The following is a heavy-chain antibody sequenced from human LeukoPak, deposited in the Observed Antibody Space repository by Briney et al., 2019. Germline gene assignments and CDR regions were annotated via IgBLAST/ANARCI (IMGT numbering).Heavy chain of an antibody. CDR1: GGSGSRGVYF. D-gene: IGHD3-10*01. CDR3: ASDLKMTRGPGAFDI. J-gene: IGHJ3*02. V-gene: IGHV4-61*08. Sequence: PSETLSPTCTVSGGSGSRGVYFWGWIRQPPRKGLGWVGYVYYSGSTSYNPSLKGRVTISMDTSENQFSLRLKSVTAADTAVYYCASDLKMTRGPGAFDIWGQGTMVTVSS. CDR2: VYYSGST.